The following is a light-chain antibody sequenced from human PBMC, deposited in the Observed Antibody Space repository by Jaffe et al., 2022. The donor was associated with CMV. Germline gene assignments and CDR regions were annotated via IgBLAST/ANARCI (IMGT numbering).Light chain of an antibody. J-gene: IGKJ4*01. CDR1: QSVSTT. V-gene: IGKV3-15*01. CDR2: AAS. CDR3: QQYGNWPLT. Sequence: EIVMTQSPATLSVSPGERATLSCRASQSVSTTLAWYQQKPGQAPRLLIYAASTRATDIPARFSGSGSGTDFTLTISSLQSEDFAVYYCQQYGNWPLTFGGGTKVEI.